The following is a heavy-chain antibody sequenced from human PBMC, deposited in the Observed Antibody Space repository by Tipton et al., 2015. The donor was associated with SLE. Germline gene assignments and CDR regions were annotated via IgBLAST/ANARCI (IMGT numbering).Heavy chain of an antibody. Sequence: TLSLTCTVSGGSISSYYWSWIRQPPGKGLEWIGYIYTSGSTNYNPSLKSRVTISVDTSKNQFSLKLSSVTAADTAVYYCARGGSDCSSTSCYYSLFYYYYGMDVWGQGTTVTVSS. D-gene: IGHD2-2*01. CDR3: ARGGSDCSSTSCYYSLFYYYYGMDV. CDR1: GGSISSYY. V-gene: IGHV4-4*09. CDR2: IYTSGST. J-gene: IGHJ6*02.